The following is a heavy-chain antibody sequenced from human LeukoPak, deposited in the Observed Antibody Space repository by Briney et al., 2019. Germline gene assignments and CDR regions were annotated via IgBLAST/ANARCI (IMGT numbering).Heavy chain of an antibody. CDR1: GFTVSNNY. D-gene: IGHD6-13*01. V-gene: IGHV3-30*03. J-gene: IGHJ4*02. Sequence: GGSLRLSCAASGFTVSNNYMSWVRQAPGKGLEWVAVISYDGSNKYYADSVKGRFTISRDNSKNTLYLQMNSLRAEDTAVYYCALSSSWYGGFFDYWGQGTLVTVSS. CDR3: ALSSSWYGGFFDY. CDR2: ISYDGSNK.